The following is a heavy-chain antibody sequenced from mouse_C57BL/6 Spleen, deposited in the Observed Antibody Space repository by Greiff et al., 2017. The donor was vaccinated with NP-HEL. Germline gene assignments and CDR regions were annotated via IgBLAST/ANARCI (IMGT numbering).Heavy chain of an antibody. CDR1: GYTFTSYW. D-gene: IGHD1-1*01. CDR3: ASGGDYYGSSYYYAMDY. J-gene: IGHJ4*01. Sequence: QVQLKQSGAELVKPGASVKMSCKASGYTFTSYWITWVKQRPGQGLEWIGDIYPGSGSTNYNEKFKSKATLTVDTSSSTAYMQLSSLTSEDSAVYYCASGGDYYGSSYYYAMDYWGQGTSVTVSS. CDR2: IYPGSGST. V-gene: IGHV1-55*01.